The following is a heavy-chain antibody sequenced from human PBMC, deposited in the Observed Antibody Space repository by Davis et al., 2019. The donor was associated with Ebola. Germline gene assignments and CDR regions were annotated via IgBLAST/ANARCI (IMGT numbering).Heavy chain of an antibody. J-gene: IGHJ4*02. CDR3: AREMAPSYFDY. Sequence: GGSLRLSCAASGFTFDDYTMHWVRQAPGKALEWVSSISSDSDYIYYADSAKGRFTISRDNAKNSLFLQMNSLRAEDTAVYYCAREMAPSYFDYWGQGTLVTVSS. D-gene: IGHD5-24*01. CDR2: ISSDSDYI. V-gene: IGHV3-21*01. CDR1: GFTFDDYT.